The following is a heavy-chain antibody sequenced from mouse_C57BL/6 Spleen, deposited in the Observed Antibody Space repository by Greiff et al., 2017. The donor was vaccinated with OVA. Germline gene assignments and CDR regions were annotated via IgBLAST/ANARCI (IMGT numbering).Heavy chain of an antibody. CDR2: IDPEDGDT. CDR1: GFNIKDYY. CDR3: TIYYGSSYFDY. J-gene: IGHJ2*01. Sequence: VQLQQSGAELVRPGASVKLSCTASGFNIKDYYMHWVKQRPEQGLEWIGRIDPEDGDTEYAPKFQGKATMTADTSSNTACLQLSSLTSEDTAVYYCTIYYGSSYFDYWGQGTTLTVSS. D-gene: IGHD1-1*01. V-gene: IGHV14-1*01.